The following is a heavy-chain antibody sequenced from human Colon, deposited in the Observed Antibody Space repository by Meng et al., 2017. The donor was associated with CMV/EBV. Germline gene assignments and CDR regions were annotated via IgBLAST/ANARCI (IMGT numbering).Heavy chain of an antibody. CDR1: GGSFATYY. J-gene: IGHJ4*02. V-gene: IGHV4-34*01. D-gene: IGHD6-6*01. Sequence: QHGGAGLLKPSEPLSLPCALYGGSFATYYWGWIRQPPGKGLESIAEINYSGTTYYNPSLKSRVTLSLDSSTNQFSLKLSSVTAADAAIYYCARGWVRDRSSLHFDYWGQGTLVTVYS. CDR3: ARGWVRDRSSLHFDY. CDR2: INYSGTT.